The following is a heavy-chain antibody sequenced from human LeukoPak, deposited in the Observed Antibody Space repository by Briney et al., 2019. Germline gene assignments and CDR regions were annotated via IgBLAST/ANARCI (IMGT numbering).Heavy chain of an antibody. D-gene: IGHD3-10*01. CDR1: GFTFTSYG. Sequence: ASVKVSCKASGFTFTSYGISWVRQAPGQGLEWMGWISAYNGNTNYAQKLQGRVTMTTDTSTSTAYMELRSLRSDDTAVYYCARVLLWFGESDAFDIWGQGTMVTVSS. V-gene: IGHV1-18*01. J-gene: IGHJ3*02. CDR3: ARVLLWFGESDAFDI. CDR2: ISAYNGNT.